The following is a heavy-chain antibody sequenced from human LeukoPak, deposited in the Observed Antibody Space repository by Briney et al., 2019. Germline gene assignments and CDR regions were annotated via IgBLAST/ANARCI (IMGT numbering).Heavy chain of an antibody. CDR1: GGSISSYY. V-gene: IGHV4-4*07. Sequence: SETLSLTCTVSGGSISSYYWSWIRQPAGKGLEWIGRLYTSGSTNYNPSLKSRITMSVDTSKNHFSPKLSSVTAADTAVYYCARDQGSWSRAIDYWGQGTLVTVSS. J-gene: IGHJ4*02. D-gene: IGHD3-10*01. CDR2: LYTSGST. CDR3: ARDQGSWSRAIDY.